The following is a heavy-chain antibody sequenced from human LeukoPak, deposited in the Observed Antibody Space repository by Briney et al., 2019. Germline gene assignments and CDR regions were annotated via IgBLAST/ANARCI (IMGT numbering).Heavy chain of an antibody. V-gene: IGHV3-23*01. D-gene: IGHD3-3*01. J-gene: IGHJ5*02. CDR1: GFTFSSYA. CDR2: ISGSGGST. CDR3: AKGLTIFGNNWFDP. Sequence: PGGSLRLSCAASGFTFSSYAMSWVRQAPGKGLEWVSAISGSGGSTYYADSVKGRFTISRDNSQNTLYLQMNSLRAEDTAVYYCAKGLTIFGNNWFDPWGQGTLVTVSS.